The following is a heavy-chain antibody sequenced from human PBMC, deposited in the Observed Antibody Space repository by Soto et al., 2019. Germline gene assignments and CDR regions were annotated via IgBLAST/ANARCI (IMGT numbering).Heavy chain of an antibody. CDR2: ITYTGVST. CDR1: EFSFDDSA. J-gene: IGHJ4*02. Sequence: EAQLLESGGDLVQPGGSLRLSCAASEFSFDDSAMSWVRQAPGKGLEWVSSITYTGVSTYYADSVKGRFTISRDNSRDKLVLQMNSLRAEDTAIYYCAKSSVWYPYFDSWGQGTLVTVSS. CDR3: AKSSVWYPYFDS. V-gene: IGHV3-23*01. D-gene: IGHD6-13*01.